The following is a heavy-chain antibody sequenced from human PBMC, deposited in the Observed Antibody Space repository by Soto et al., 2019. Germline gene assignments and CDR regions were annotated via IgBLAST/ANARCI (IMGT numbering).Heavy chain of an antibody. CDR1: GFSLNTRGVG. D-gene: IGHD6-6*01. J-gene: IGHJ3*01. Sequence: QITLKESGHTLVKPTQMLTLTCTFSGFSLNTRGVGVGWIRQPPGGALEWLAHIYWDDDKRYSPSLRSRLTITKDTYKNQVVLTMTTMEPLDTGTYYCAHTYSSSPDDGFDVWGQGTRVTVSS. CDR2: IYWDDDK. CDR3: AHTYSSSPDDGFDV. V-gene: IGHV2-5*02.